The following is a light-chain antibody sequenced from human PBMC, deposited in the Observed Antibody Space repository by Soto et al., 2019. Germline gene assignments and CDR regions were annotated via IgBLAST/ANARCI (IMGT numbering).Light chain of an antibody. CDR1: SSDVGTYNF. CDR3: CSYVGSYTSYV. CDR2: DVT. Sequence: QSALTQPRSVSGFPGQSVTISCTGTSSDVGTYNFVSWYQQHPGKAPKFMIYDVTKRPSGVPDRFSGSKSGNTASLTISGLQAEDEADYYCCSYVGSYTSYVFGTGTKLTVL. V-gene: IGLV2-11*01. J-gene: IGLJ1*01.